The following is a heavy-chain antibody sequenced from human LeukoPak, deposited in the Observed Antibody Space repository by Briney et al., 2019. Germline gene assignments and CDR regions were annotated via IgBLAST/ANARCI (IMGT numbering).Heavy chain of an antibody. V-gene: IGHV3-33*01. CDR3: ARDGGLYCSGGSCYLYYYYYGMDV. D-gene: IGHD2-15*01. Sequence: QPGGSLRLSCAASGFTFSSYGMHWVRQAPGKGLEWVAVIWYDGSIKYYAYSVKGRFTISRDNSKNTLYLQMNSLRAEDTAVYYCARDGGLYCSGGSCYLYYYYYGMDVWGKGTTVTVSS. CDR1: GFTFSSYG. CDR2: IWYDGSIK. J-gene: IGHJ6*04.